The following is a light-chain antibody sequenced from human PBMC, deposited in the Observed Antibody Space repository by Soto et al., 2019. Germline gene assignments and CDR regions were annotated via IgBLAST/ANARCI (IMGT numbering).Light chain of an antibody. CDR2: AAS. CDR3: QKYDSAPT. Sequence: DVHMAQSPCSLSALVVDRVTITCRASQGISNALAWYQQRPGKVPKLLMYAASTLQSGVPSRFSGSGSGTDFTLTISSLQPEDVATYYCQKYDSAPTFGQGTKVE. J-gene: IGKJ1*01. CDR1: QGISNA. V-gene: IGKV1-27*01.